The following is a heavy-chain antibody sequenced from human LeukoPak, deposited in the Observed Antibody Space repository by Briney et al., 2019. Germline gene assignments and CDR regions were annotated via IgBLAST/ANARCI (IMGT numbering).Heavy chain of an antibody. V-gene: IGHV1-2*02. Sequence: ASVKVSCKASGYTFTGYYMHWVRQAPGQGLEGMGWINPNSGGTNYAQKFQGRVTMTRDTSISTAYMELSRLRSDDTAVYYCARGPLRFLEWLLYASDYWGQGTLVTVSS. CDR3: ARGPLRFLEWLLYASDY. CDR2: INPNSGGT. J-gene: IGHJ4*02. D-gene: IGHD3-3*01. CDR1: GYTFTGYY.